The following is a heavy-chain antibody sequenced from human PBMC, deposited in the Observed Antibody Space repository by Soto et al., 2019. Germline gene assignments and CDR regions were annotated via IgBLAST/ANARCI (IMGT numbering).Heavy chain of an antibody. J-gene: IGHJ5*02. Sequence: GESLKISCKASGYSFTSFWIGWVRQMPGKGLEWMGIIYPGDSDTRYSPSFQGQVTISADKSISTAYLQWRSLKASDTATYYCARKSVAGNTGYRYSWFDHWGQGTLVTVSS. V-gene: IGHV5-51*01. CDR3: ARKSVAGNTGYRYSWFDH. D-gene: IGHD6-19*01. CDR1: GYSFTSFW. CDR2: IYPGDSDT.